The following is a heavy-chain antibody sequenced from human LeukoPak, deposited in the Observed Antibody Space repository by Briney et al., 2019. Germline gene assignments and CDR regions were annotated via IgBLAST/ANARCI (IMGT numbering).Heavy chain of an antibody. D-gene: IGHD2-15*01. Sequence: LGESLKISCKGSGYSFTSYWISWVRQMPGEGLEWMGRIDPSDSYTNYSPSFQGHVTISADKSISTAYLQWSSLKASDTAMYYCLFCSGGSCYHDAFDIWGQGTMVTVSS. J-gene: IGHJ3*02. V-gene: IGHV5-10-1*01. CDR3: LFCSGGSCYHDAFDI. CDR2: IDPSDSYT. CDR1: GYSFTSYW.